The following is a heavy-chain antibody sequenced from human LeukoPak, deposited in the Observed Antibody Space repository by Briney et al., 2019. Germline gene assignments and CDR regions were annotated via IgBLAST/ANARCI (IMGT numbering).Heavy chain of an antibody. CDR2: IYTSGST. Sequence: SETLSLTCTVSGGSISSGSYYWSWIRQPAGKGLEWIGRIYTSGSTNYNPSLKSRVTISVDTSKNQFSLKLSSVTAADTAVYYCAREGSTIFEVVIMTDWGQGTLVTVSS. V-gene: IGHV4-61*02. CDR1: GGSISSGSYY. D-gene: IGHD3-3*01. J-gene: IGHJ4*02. CDR3: AREGSTIFEVVIMTD.